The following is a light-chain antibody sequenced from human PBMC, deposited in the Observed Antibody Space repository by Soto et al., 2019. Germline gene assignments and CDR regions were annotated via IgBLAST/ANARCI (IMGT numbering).Light chain of an antibody. Sequence: QSVLTQPASVSGSPGQSITISCTGTSSDVGGYKYVSWYQQHPGKAPKLMIYEVSNRPSGVSNRFSGSKSGNTASLTISGLQAEDEDDYYCSSYTSSSTWVFGGGTKLTVL. J-gene: IGLJ3*02. V-gene: IGLV2-14*01. CDR1: SSDVGGYKY. CDR2: EVS. CDR3: SSYTSSSTWV.